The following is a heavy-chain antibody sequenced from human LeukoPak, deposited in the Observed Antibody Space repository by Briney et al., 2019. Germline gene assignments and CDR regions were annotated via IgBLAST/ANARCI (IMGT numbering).Heavy chain of an antibody. J-gene: IGHJ2*01. V-gene: IGHV3-74*01. CDR1: GFTFSNYG. D-gene: IGHD3-10*01. CDR2: INSDGRII. Sequence: GGSLRLSCAASGFTFSNYGMHWVRQVPGNGLVWVSHINSDGRIINYADSVKGRFTISRDNAKNTLYLQMNSLRVEDTAVYYCARGRGWYFDLWGRGTLVTVSS. CDR3: ARGRGWYFDL.